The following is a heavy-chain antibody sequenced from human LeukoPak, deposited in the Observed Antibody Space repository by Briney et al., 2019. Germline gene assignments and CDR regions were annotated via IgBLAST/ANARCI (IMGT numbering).Heavy chain of an antibody. Sequence: SGGSLRLSCAVSGFTFSDTRMSWVRQAPGKGLEWVGLIRSKTDGGTTDYAAPVKGRFIISGDDSKNTLFLQMNSLITEDTAVYYCTLMDGPWGQGTPVTVSS. CDR1: GFTFSDTR. J-gene: IGHJ5*02. CDR2: IRSKTDGGTT. CDR3: TLMDGP. V-gene: IGHV3-15*01. D-gene: IGHD2-8*01.